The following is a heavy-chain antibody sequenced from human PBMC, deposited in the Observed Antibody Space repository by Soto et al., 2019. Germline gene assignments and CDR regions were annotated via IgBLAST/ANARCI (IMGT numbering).Heavy chain of an antibody. CDR3: AKPREGRVLLWFGEILYG. V-gene: IGHV3-30*18. D-gene: IGHD3-10*01. J-gene: IGHJ4*02. Sequence: QVQLVESGGGVVQPGRSLRLSCAASGFTFSSYGMHWVRQAPGKGLEWVAVLSYDGSNKYYADTVKGRFTISRDNSKKTLYLQMNSLKAEDTDMYYCAKPREGRVLLWFGEILYGWGQGTLVTVSS. CDR2: LSYDGSNK. CDR1: GFTFSSYG.